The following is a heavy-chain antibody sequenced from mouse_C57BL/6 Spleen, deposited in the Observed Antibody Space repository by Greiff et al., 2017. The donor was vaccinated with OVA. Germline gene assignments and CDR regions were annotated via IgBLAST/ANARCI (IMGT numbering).Heavy chain of an antibody. Sequence: QVQLQQPGAELVKPGASVKLSCKASGYTFTSYWMHWVKQRPGQGLEWIGMIHPNSGSTNYNEKFKSKATLTVDKSSSPAYMQLSSLTSEDSAVYYCAAIVANGGYFDDWGQGTTLTASS. D-gene: IGHD1-1*01. CDR3: AAIVANGGYFDD. V-gene: IGHV1-64*01. CDR2: IHPNSGST. J-gene: IGHJ2*01. CDR1: GYTFTSYW.